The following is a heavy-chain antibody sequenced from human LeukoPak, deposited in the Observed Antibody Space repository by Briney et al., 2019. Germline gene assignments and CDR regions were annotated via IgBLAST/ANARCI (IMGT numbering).Heavy chain of an antibody. D-gene: IGHD1-1*01. V-gene: IGHV3-23*01. J-gene: IGHJ4*02. Sequence: QAGGSLRLSCAASGFTFSSYAMSWVRQAPGKGLEWVSAISGSGGSTYYADSVKGRFTISRDNSRNTLYLQMNSLRAEDTAVYYCAKGPLERRPIDYWGQGTLVTVSS. CDR3: AKGPLERRPIDY. CDR1: GFTFSSYA. CDR2: ISGSGGST.